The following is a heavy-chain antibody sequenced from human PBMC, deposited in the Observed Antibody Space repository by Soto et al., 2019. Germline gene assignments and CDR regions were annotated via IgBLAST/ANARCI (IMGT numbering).Heavy chain of an antibody. V-gene: IGHV4-39*01. J-gene: IGHJ5*02. CDR3: ARQRGSGSYPNWFDP. D-gene: IGHD1-26*01. CDR2: VYHTGST. CDR1: GGSFKSGSYS. Sequence: SETLSLTCTVSGGSFKSGSYSWSWIRQPPGKGLEWIGYVYHTGSTYYNPSLKSRVTISVDTSKNQFSLKLSSVTAADTAVYYCARQRGSGSYPNWFDPWGQGTLVTVSS.